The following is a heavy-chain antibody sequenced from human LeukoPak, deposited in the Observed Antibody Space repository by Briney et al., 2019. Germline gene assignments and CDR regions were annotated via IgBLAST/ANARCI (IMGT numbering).Heavy chain of an antibody. CDR1: GFTFSNAW. CDR3: TTDHTQGYCSGGNCQRPFDY. J-gene: IGHJ4*02. Sequence: KSGGSLSLSCAASGFTFSNAWMSWVRQAPGKGLEWVGRIKSKTDGGTTDYAAPVKGRFTISRDDSKNTLYLQMNSLKTEDTAVYYCTTDHTQGYCSGGNCQRPFDYWGQASLVTVSS. V-gene: IGHV3-15*01. CDR2: IKSKTDGGTT. D-gene: IGHD2-15*01.